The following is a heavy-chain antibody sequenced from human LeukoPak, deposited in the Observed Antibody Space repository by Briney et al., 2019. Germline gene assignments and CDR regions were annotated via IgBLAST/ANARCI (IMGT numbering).Heavy chain of an antibody. Sequence: GGSLRLACAASGSTFNNYWMSWVRQAPGKGLEWVANIKEDGSEIYYVDSVKGRFTISRDNTKNSVYLQMNSQRAEDTAVYYCTRQLGGSGSHWGQGTLVTVSS. J-gene: IGHJ4*02. CDR1: GSTFNNYW. CDR2: IKEDGSEI. V-gene: IGHV3-7*01. D-gene: IGHD3-10*01. CDR3: TRQLGGSGSH.